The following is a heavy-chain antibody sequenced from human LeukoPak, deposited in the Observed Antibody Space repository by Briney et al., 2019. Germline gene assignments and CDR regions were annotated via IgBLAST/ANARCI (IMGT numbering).Heavy chain of an antibody. D-gene: IGHD3-22*01. Sequence: SETLSLTCTVSGYSISSGYYWDWIRQPPGKGLEWIGSIYHSGSTYYNPSLKSRVTISVDTSKNQFSLKLSSVTAADTAVYYCARLNSSGYPYYFDYWGQGTLVTVSS. CDR2: IYHSGST. V-gene: IGHV4-38-2*02. J-gene: IGHJ4*02. CDR1: GYSISSGYY. CDR3: ARLNSSGYPYYFDY.